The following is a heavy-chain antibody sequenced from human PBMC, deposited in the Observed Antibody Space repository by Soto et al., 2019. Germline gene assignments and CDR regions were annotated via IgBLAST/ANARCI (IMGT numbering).Heavy chain of an antibody. CDR1: GGTFSSYA. CDR2: IIPIFGTA. V-gene: IGHV1-69*12. D-gene: IGHD3-10*01. J-gene: IGHJ5*02. Sequence: QVQLVQSGAEVKKPGSSVKVSCKASGGTFSSYAISWVRQAPGQGLEWMGGIIPIFGTANYAQKFQGRVTITADESTSTAYMELSSLRSEDTAVYYCARGEWGVANLRYNWFDPWGQGTLVTVSS. CDR3: ARGEWGVANLRYNWFDP.